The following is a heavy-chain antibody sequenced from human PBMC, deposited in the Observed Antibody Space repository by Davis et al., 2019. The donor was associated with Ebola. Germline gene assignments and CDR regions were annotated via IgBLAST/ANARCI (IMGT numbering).Heavy chain of an antibody. CDR2: IRSKANSYAT. J-gene: IGHJ4*02. CDR3: SMTTVTTANSVDY. CDR1: GFTFSNAW. V-gene: IGHV3-73*01. D-gene: IGHD4-17*01. Sequence: GESLKISCAASGFTFSNAWMSWVRQAPGKGLEWVGRIRSKANSYATAYAASVKGRFTISRDDSKNTAYLQMNSLKTEDTAVYYCSMTTVTTANSVDYWGQGTLVTVSS.